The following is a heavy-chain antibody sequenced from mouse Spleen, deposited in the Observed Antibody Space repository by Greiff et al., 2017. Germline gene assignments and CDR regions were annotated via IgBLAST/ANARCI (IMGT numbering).Heavy chain of an antibody. Sequence: VQLQQSGAELVKPGASVKLSCKASGYNFTSYWMHWVKQRPGQGLEWIGEINPSNGRTNYNEKFKSKATLTVDKSSSTAYMQLSSLTSEDSAVYYCAREATGDYWGQGTTPTVSS. D-gene: IGHD4-1*02. CDR3: AREATGDY. V-gene: IGHV1S81*02. CDR1: GYNFTSYW. J-gene: IGHJ2*01. CDR2: INPSNGRT.